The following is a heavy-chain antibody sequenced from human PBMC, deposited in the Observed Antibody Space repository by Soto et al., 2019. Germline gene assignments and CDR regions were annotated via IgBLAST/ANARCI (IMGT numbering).Heavy chain of an antibody. CDR2: IYYSGST. CDR1: GGSISSSSYY. CDR3: ATFKEGAVAGPHILNWFDP. D-gene: IGHD6-19*01. V-gene: IGHV4-39*01. J-gene: IGHJ5*02. Sequence: LSLTCTVSGGSISSSSYYWGWIRQPPGKGLEWIGSIYYSGSTYYNPSLKSRVTISVDTSKNQFSLKLSSVTAADTAVYYCATFKEGAVAGPHILNWFDPWGQGTLVTVSS.